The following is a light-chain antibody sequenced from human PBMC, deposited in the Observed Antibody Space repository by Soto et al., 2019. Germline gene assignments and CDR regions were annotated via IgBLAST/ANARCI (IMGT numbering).Light chain of an antibody. Sequence: QSVLTQPASVSGSPGQSITISCTGSSSDIGAYNYVSWFQQYPGKAPKLIISEVSNRPSGVSNRFSGSKSGTAASLTISGLQTEDEADYFCSSFTTDWTHVFGTGTKVT. CDR1: SSDIGAYNY. J-gene: IGLJ1*01. V-gene: IGLV2-14*01. CDR3: SSFTTDWTHV. CDR2: EVS.